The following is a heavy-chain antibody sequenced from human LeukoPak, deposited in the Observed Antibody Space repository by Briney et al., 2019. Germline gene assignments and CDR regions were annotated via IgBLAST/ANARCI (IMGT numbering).Heavy chain of an antibody. D-gene: IGHD2-21*02. CDR3: AREAYCGGDCLGAFDI. Sequence: PSETLSLTCTVSGGSISNSSYYWGWIRQPPGKGLEWIGSIYYTRSTYYNPSLKSRVTISVDTSKNQFSLKLSSVTAADTAVYYCAREAYCGGDCLGAFDIWGQGTMVTVSS. V-gene: IGHV4-39*02. CDR1: GGSISNSSYY. J-gene: IGHJ3*02. CDR2: IYYTRST.